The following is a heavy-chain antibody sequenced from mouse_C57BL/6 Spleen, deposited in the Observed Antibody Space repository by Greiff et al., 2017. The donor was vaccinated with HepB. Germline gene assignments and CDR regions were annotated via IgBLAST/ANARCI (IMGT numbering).Heavy chain of an antibody. Sequence: EVQVVESGPGLVKPSQSLSLTCSVTGYSITSGYYWNWIRQFPGNKLEWMGYISYDGSNNYNPSLKNRISITRDTSKNQFFLKLNSVTTEDTATYYCARMGTVSMDYWGQGTSVTVSS. V-gene: IGHV3-6*01. J-gene: IGHJ4*01. CDR3: ARMGTVSMDY. D-gene: IGHD2-3*01. CDR2: ISYDGSN. CDR1: GYSITSGYY.